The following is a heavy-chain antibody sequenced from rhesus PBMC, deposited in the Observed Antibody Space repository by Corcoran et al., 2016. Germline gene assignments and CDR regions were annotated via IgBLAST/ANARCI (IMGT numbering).Heavy chain of an antibody. V-gene: IGHV4-122*02. Sequence: QVQLQESGPGLVKPSENLSLTCAGAGYSISSCYYWCWIRQPPGKGLEWIGYITYSGSTSYNPSLKSRVTISRDTSKNQCSLKLSSVTAADTAVYYCARDRGIYGAFDFWGQGLRVTVSS. CDR1: GYSISSCYY. J-gene: IGHJ3*01. D-gene: IGHD4-29*01. CDR3: ARDRGIYGAFDF. CDR2: ITYSGST.